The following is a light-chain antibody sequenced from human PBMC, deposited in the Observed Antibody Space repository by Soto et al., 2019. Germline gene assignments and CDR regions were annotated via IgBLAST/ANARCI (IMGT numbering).Light chain of an antibody. CDR3: QQVYSTPGT. Sequence: DIQMTQSPSSLSASVGERVTITCRASQSIDTYLNWYQLKPGKAPNLLIYAATRLHTGVPSRFSGSGYGTGFTLSISNLQPEDFATYYCQQVYSTPGTFGQGTKV. J-gene: IGKJ1*01. CDR1: QSIDTY. V-gene: IGKV1-39*01. CDR2: AAT.